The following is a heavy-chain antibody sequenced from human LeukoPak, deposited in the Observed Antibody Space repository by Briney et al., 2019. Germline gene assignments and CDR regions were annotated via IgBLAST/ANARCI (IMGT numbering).Heavy chain of an antibody. Sequence: PGGTLRLSCAASGFTFSSYAMHWVRQAPGKGLEWVAVISYDGSNKYYADSVKGRFTISRDNSKNTLYLQMNSLRAEDTAVYYCARDLRFGELLYCDYWGQGTLVTVSS. J-gene: IGHJ4*02. D-gene: IGHD3-10*01. CDR2: ISYDGSNK. V-gene: IGHV3-30-3*01. CDR1: GFTFSSYA. CDR3: ARDLRFGELLYCDY.